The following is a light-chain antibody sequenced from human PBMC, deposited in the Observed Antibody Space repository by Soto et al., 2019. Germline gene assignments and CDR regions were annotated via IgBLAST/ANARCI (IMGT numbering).Light chain of an antibody. V-gene: IGKV3-15*01. CDR2: GAS. CDR1: QSVSLS. CDR3: QQYHIWPSWT. Sequence: EIVLTQSPATLSVSLGGSSTLSCRAGQSVSLSLAWYQMRPGQPPRLLIYGASTRATDIPARFRGTGSGTDFTLTISSLQSEDFAVYFCQQYHIWPSWTFGQGTKVDIK. J-gene: IGKJ1*01.